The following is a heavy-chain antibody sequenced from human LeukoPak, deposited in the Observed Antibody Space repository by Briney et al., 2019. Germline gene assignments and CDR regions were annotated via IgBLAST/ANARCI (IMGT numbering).Heavy chain of an antibody. J-gene: IGHJ4*02. Sequence: ASVTVSSTASGYTFTSYGISWVRQAPGHALDRMGWISAYNGNTNYPQKLQGRVTMTTDTSTSTAYIELRSLRSDATAVYYCARGGDIALAGTMDFDYWGQGTLVTVSS. CDR2: ISAYNGNT. V-gene: IGHV1-18*01. D-gene: IGHD6-19*01. CDR1: GYTFTSYG. CDR3: ARGGDIALAGTMDFDY.